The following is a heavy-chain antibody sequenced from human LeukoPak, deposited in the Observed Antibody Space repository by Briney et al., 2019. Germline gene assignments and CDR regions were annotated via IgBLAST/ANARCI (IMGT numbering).Heavy chain of an antibody. D-gene: IGHD1-26*01. J-gene: IGHJ4*02. CDR3: AILKNSGSYRLDY. Sequence: SVKVSCKGSGDTFSSYDVSWVRRAPGQGLEWMGGIIPTSGTAIYARKFQGRVTITADEFTSTAFMELSSLRSEDTAVYYCAILKNSGSYRLDYWGQGTLVTVSS. CDR2: IIPTSGTA. CDR1: GDTFSSYD. V-gene: IGHV1-69*01.